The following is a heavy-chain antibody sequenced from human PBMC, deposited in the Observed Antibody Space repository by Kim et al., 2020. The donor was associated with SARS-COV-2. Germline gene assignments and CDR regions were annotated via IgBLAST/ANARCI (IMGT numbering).Heavy chain of an antibody. D-gene: IGHD3-9*01. CDR3: ARSPSTGLRYFDWLLTLYFDY. Sequence: GSLRLSCAASGFTFSSYVMHWVRQAPGKGLEWVAVISYDGSNKYYADSVKGRFTISRDNSKNTLYLQMNSLRAEDTAVYYCARSPSTGLRYFDWLLTLYFDYWGQGTLVTVSS. CDR1: GFTFSSYV. J-gene: IGHJ4*02. V-gene: IGHV3-30*04. CDR2: ISYDGSNK.